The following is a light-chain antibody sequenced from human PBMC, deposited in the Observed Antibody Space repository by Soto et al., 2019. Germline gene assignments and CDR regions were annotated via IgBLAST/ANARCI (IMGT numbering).Light chain of an antibody. J-gene: IGKJ1*01. CDR3: QLYNIYSEA. Sequence: DIRMTQSPSTLSGSVGDRVTITCRASQTISSWLAWYQQKPGEDPKLLIYKASTLRSGGASRWSGGGAGTEFSLIISSLQPDDFATDYCQLYNIYSEAFGQGTKVAIK. CDR2: KAS. CDR1: QTISSW. V-gene: IGKV1-5*03.